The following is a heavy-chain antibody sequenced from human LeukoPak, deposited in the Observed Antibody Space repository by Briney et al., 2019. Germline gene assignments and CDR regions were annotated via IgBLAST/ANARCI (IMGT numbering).Heavy chain of an antibody. J-gene: IGHJ4*02. D-gene: IGHD1-26*01. CDR3: ARDAGDVGARVFDY. V-gene: IGHV3-33*01. CDR2: IWYDGSQK. CDR1: GLTFSSYG. Sequence: GRSLRLSCAASGLTFSSYGMHWGRQAPGKGLEWVAVIWYDGSQKYYADSVKGRFTISRDNSETTLFLQMSSLRVEDAAVYYCARDAGDVGARVFDYWGQGTLVTVSS.